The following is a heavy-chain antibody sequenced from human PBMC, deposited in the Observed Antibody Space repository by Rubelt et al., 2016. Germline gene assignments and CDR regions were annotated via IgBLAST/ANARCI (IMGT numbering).Heavy chain of an antibody. Sequence: QLQLQESGPGLVKPLETLSLTCTVSGGSISSSSYYWSWIRQPPGKGLEWIGSIYYSGSTYYNPSLKSRVTISVDTSKNQFSLKLSSVTAADTAVYYCARRAARLIDYWGQGTLVTVSS. V-gene: IGHV4-39*01. D-gene: IGHD6-6*01. CDR1: GGSISSSSYY. J-gene: IGHJ4*02. CDR3: ARRAARLIDY. CDR2: IYYSGST.